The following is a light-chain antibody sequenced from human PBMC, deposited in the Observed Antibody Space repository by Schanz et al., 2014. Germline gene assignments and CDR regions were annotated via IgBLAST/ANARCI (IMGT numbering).Light chain of an antibody. CDR1: QSVSSN. V-gene: IGKV3-15*01. J-gene: IGKJ2*02. Sequence: EIVMTQSPATLSVSPGERATLSCRASQSVSSNLAWYQQKPGQAPRLLIYGASTRASDIPARFSGSGSGTDFTLTISSLQSEDVAVYYCHQYYDAPCTFGQGTKLEIK. CDR2: GAS. CDR3: HQYYDAPCT.